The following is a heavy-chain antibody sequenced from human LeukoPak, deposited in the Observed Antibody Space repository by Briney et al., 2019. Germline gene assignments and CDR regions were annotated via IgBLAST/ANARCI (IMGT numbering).Heavy chain of an antibody. J-gene: IGHJ4*02. CDR3: ANGHYSSSWYSDY. D-gene: IGHD6-13*01. CDR1: GFTFSRYG. V-gene: IGHV3-23*01. Sequence: GGSLRLSCAASGFTFSRYGMSWVRQAPGKGLEWVSAISTSGRNTFYGDSVMGRFTISRDNSKNTLYLQMNSLRAEDTAVYYCANGHYSSSWYSDYWGQGTLVTVSS. CDR2: ISTSGRNT.